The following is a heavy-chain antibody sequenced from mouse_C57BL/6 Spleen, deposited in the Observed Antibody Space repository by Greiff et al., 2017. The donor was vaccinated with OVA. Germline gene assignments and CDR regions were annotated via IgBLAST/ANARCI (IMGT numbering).Heavy chain of an antibody. Sequence: EVQVVESGGGLVKPGGSLKLSCAASGFTFSDYGMHWVRQAPEKGLEWVAYISSGSSTIYYADTVKGRFTISRDNAKNTLFLQMTSLRSEDTAMYYCARDNYGSSLWYFDVWGTGTTVTVSS. D-gene: IGHD1-1*01. J-gene: IGHJ1*03. CDR3: ARDNYGSSLWYFDV. CDR1: GFTFSDYG. V-gene: IGHV5-17*01. CDR2: ISSGSSTI.